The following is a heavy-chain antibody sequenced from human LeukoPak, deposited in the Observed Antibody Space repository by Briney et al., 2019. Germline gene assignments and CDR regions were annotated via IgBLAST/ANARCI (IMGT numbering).Heavy chain of an antibody. V-gene: IGHV3-30-3*01. CDR3: AKGDAAGAYRTDF. D-gene: IGHD6-13*01. Sequence: GSLRLSCVASGVSLRSYSVHWVRQAPGKGLEWVALTSHDESHKKYADSVRGRCTISRDNSRDTVFLQLSNLRHEDTAVYFCAKGDAAGAYRTDFWGPGTRVTVSS. J-gene: IGHJ4*02. CDR1: GVSLRSYS. CDR2: TSHDESHK.